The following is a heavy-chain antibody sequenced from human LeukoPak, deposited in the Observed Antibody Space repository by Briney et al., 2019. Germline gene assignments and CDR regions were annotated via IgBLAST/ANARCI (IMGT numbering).Heavy chain of an antibody. Sequence: PGGSLRLSCAASGVRFNSYAMSWVRQTPGKGLEWVSGIGGSGGGTYYADFVKGRFTISRDNSKKTLYLQMNSLRVDDTAVYYCAKDRNTGYYRFDYWGQGTRVTVSS. CDR1: GVRFNSYA. CDR3: AKDRNTGYYRFDY. V-gene: IGHV3-23*01. J-gene: IGHJ4*02. D-gene: IGHD5-12*01. CDR2: IGGSGGGT.